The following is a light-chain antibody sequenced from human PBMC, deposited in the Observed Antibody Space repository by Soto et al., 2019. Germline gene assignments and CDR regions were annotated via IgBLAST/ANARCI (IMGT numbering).Light chain of an antibody. CDR1: SSDVGSYNL. Sequence: QSALTRPASVSGSPGQSITISCTGTSSDVGSYNLVSWYQQHPGKAPKLMIYEGSKRPSVVSNRFSGSKSGNTASLTISGLQAEDEADYYCCSYAGSSKVFGTGTKLTVL. V-gene: IGLV2-23*01. J-gene: IGLJ1*01. CDR3: CSYAGSSKV. CDR2: EGS.